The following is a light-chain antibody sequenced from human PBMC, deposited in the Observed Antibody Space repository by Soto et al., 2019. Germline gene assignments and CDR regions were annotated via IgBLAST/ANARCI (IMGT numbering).Light chain of an antibody. CDR2: EVS. Sequence: QSVLTQPASVSGSPGQSITISCTGTTNDVGDYNYVAWYQQHSGKVPRLMIYEVSNRPPGVSYRFSGSKSGRTASLTISGLQAEDEADYYCLSYTGSRDSYVFGTGTKVTVL. J-gene: IGLJ1*01. V-gene: IGLV2-14*01. CDR3: LSYTGSRDSYV. CDR1: TNDVGDYNY.